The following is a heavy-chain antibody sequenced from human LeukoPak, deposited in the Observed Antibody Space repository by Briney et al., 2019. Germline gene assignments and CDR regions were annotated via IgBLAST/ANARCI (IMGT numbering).Heavy chain of an antibody. D-gene: IGHD4-17*01. CDR3: ARDTTVTKDAFDI. CDR2: IYNSGST. CDR1: GFSISSGTYY. Sequence: SETLSLTCTVSGFSISSGTYYWSWIRKPAGKGLEWIGRIYNSGSTKYNPSLKSRVTMSVDTSKNQFSLKLSSVTAADTAVYYCARDTTVTKDAFDIWGQGTMVTVSS. J-gene: IGHJ3*02. V-gene: IGHV4-61*02.